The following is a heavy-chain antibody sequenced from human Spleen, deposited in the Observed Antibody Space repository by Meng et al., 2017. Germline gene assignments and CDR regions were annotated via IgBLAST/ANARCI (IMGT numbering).Heavy chain of an antibody. V-gene: IGHV4-39*07. CDR1: GGSISSSAYY. J-gene: IGHJ4*02. Sequence: SETLSLTCTVSGGSISSSAYYWGWIRQPPGKGLEWIGEINHSGSTNYNPSLKSRVTISVDTSKKQFSLTLSSVTAADTAVYYCARSRRTSYYDSSGYVDYWGQGTLVTVSS. D-gene: IGHD3-22*01. CDR2: INHSGST. CDR3: ARSRRTSYYDSSGYVDY.